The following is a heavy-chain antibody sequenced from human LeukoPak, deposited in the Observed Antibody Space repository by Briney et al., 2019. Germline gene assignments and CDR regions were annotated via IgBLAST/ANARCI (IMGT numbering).Heavy chain of an antibody. CDR2: TYYRSKWYD. J-gene: IGHJ4*02. CDR1: GYSVCNKSDA. D-gene: IGHD6-13*01. Sequence: SQTLSLTCVISGYSVCNKSDAGNWIRQTPSGCLEWLGRTYYRSKWYDSYSVSVKSRITINPDTSKNQFSLHLNSVTPEDTAVYYCARETSGSWYAYWGQGILVTVSS. CDR3: ARETSGSWYAY. V-gene: IGHV6-1*01.